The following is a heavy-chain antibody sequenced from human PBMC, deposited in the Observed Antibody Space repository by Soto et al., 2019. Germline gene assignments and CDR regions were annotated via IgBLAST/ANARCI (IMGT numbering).Heavy chain of an antibody. CDR3: AKGMEAYNYAMDV. CDR1: GYTFTNYP. Sequence: ASVKVSCKASGYTFTNYPIYWVRQAPGQRLEWMGLINAGNGNTKYSQNFQGRVTISRDISASTSYIELNSLRSEDTAVYYCAKGMEAYNYAMDVWGQGTTVTVSS. J-gene: IGHJ6*02. D-gene: IGHD3-3*01. CDR2: INAGNGNT. V-gene: IGHV1-3*01.